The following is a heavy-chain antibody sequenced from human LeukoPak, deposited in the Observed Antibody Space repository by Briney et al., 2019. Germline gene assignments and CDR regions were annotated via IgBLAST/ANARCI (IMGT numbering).Heavy chain of an antibody. D-gene: IGHD3-22*01. CDR2: IKQDGSEK. Sequence: PGGSLRLSCAASGFTFSSYWMSWVRQAPGKGLEWVANIKQDGSEKYYVDSVKGRFTISRDNAKNSLYLQMNSLRAEDTAVYYCARDRAYYYDGSGYHNFDYWGQGTLVTVSS. J-gene: IGHJ4*02. CDR1: GFTFSSYW. CDR3: ARDRAYYYDGSGYHNFDY. V-gene: IGHV3-7*01.